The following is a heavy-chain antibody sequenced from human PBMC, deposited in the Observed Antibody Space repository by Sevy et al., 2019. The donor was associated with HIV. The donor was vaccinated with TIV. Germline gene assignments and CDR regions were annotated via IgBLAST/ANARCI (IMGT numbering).Heavy chain of an antibody. CDR1: GGSFSGYY. CDR2: INHSGST. CDR3: ARGRFGDDYVWGSYRFYWFDP. V-gene: IGHV4-34*01. D-gene: IGHD3-16*02. J-gene: IGHJ5*02. Sequence: SETLSLTCAVYGGSFSGYYWSWIRQPPGKGLEWIGEINHSGSTNYNPSLKSRVTISVDTSKNQFSLKLGSVTAADTAVYYCARGRFGDDYVWGSYRFYWFDPWGQGTLVTVSS.